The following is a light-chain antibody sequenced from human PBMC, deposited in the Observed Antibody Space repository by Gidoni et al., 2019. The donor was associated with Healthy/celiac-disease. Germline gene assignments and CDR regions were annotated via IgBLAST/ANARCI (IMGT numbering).Light chain of an antibody. J-gene: IGKJ5*01. CDR3: QQRSNWLIT. CDR2: DAS. CDR1: QSVSSY. V-gene: IGKV3-11*01. Sequence: EIVLTQSPATLSLSPGERATLSCRASQSVSSYLAWYQQKPGQAPRLLIYDASNRATGIPARFSGSGSGTEITLTISSLEPEDFAVYYCQQRSNWLITFGQGTRLEIK.